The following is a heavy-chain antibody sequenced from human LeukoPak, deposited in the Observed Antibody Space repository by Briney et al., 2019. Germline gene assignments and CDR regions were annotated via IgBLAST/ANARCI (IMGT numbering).Heavy chain of an antibody. CDR3: ALSPPLYYDYVWGSYRYFDH. CDR1: GFTFSSYA. D-gene: IGHD3-16*02. J-gene: IGHJ4*02. V-gene: IGHV3-23*01. CDR2: ISGSGGST. Sequence: GGSLRLSCAASGFTFSSYAMSWVRQAPGKGLEWVSAISGSGGSTYYADSVKGRFTISRDNSKNTLYLQMNSLRAEDTAVYYCALSPPLYYDYVWGSYRYFDHWGQGTLVTVSS.